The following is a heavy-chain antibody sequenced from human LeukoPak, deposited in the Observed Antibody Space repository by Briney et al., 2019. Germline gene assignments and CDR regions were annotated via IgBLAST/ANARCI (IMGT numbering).Heavy chain of an antibody. CDR2: IIPIFGTA. D-gene: IGHD6-13*01. CDR1: GGTFSSYA. V-gene: IGHV1-69*05. J-gene: IGHJ4*02. CDR3: ARSRPLCSSWYFVFDY. Sequence: GASVKVSCKASGGTFSSYAISWVRQAPGQGLEWMGGIIPIFGTANYAQKFQGRVTITTDESTSTAYMELSSLRSEDTAVYYCARSRPLCSSWYFVFDYWGQGTLVTVAS.